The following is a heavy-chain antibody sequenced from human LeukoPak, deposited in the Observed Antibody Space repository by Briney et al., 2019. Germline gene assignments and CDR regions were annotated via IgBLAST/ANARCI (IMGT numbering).Heavy chain of an antibody. Sequence: LSLTCGVYDGSFSSYYWSWIRQPPGKGLEWVAVISYDGSNKYYADSVKGRFTISRDNSKNTLYLQMNSLRAEDTAVYYCAGGGYCSGGRCHYYYYYMDVWGKGTTVTVSS. CDR3: AGGGYCSGGRCHYYYYYMDV. CDR1: DGSFSSYY. D-gene: IGHD2-15*01. V-gene: IGHV3-30*19. CDR2: ISYDGSNK. J-gene: IGHJ6*03.